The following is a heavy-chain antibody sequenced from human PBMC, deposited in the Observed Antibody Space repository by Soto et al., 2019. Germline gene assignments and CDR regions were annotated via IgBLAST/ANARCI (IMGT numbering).Heavy chain of an antibody. CDR3: ARHGPYYDFWSGSADYGMDV. CDR1: GYSFTSYW. Sequence: PGESLKISCKGPGYSFTSYWIGWVRQMPGKGLEWMGIIYPGDSDTGYSPSFQGQVTISADKSISTAYLQWSSQKASDTAMYYCARHGPYYDFWSGSADYGMDVWGQGTTVTVSS. J-gene: IGHJ6*02. V-gene: IGHV5-51*01. CDR2: IYPGDSDT. D-gene: IGHD3-3*01.